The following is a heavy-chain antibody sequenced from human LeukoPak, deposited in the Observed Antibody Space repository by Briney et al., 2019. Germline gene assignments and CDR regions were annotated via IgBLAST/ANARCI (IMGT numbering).Heavy chain of an antibody. J-gene: IGHJ6*02. Sequence: PSETLSLTCAVSGGSISSGGYSWSWIRQPPGKGLEWIGYIYHSGSTNYNPSLKSRVTISVDRSKNQFSLKLSSVTAADTAVYYCARAWGRGGYCSGGSCNGEGYYYYGMDVWGQGTTVTVSS. CDR2: IYHSGST. D-gene: IGHD2-15*01. V-gene: IGHV4-30-2*01. CDR1: GGSISSGGYS. CDR3: ARAWGRGGYCSGGSCNGEGYYYYGMDV.